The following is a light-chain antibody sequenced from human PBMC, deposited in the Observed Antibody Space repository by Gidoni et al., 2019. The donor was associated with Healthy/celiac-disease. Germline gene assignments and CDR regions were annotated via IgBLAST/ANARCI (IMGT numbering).Light chain of an antibody. Sequence: IQMTQSPSTLSASVGDRVTIPCRASQSISAWLAWYQQKPGKAPNLLMYQASTLESGVPSRFGGSGSGTEFTLNINSLQPDDLATYYCQQYNNHPYTFGQGTKVEIK. V-gene: IGKV1-5*03. CDR1: QSISAW. CDR3: QQYNNHPYT. CDR2: QAS. J-gene: IGKJ2*01.